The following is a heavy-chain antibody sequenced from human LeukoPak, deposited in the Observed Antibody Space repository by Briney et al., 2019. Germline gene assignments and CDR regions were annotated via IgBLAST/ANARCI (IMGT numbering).Heavy chain of an antibody. CDR1: GFIFKKYW. Sequence: GGSLRLSCAASGFIFKKYWMNWVRQVPGKGLECLANIKEDGSETYYADSVKGRFTISRDNPKNLLFLQINSLRVEDTAVYYCARDRQGGGRPTDYWGQGTLVTVSS. J-gene: IGHJ4*02. CDR3: ARDRQGGGRPTDY. V-gene: IGHV3-7*01. D-gene: IGHD2-15*01. CDR2: IKEDGSET.